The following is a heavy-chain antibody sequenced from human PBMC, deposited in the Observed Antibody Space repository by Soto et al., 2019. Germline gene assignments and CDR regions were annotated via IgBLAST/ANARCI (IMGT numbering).Heavy chain of an antibody. CDR1: GFTFSSYG. CDR3: AKDSYYDSSGYSPFDY. CDR2: ISYDGSNK. Sequence: QPGGSLRLSCAASGFTFSSYGMHWVRQAPGKGLEWVAVISYDGSNKYYADSVKGRFTISRDNSKNTLYLQMNSLRAEDTAVYYCAKDSYYDSSGYSPFDYWGQGTLVTVSS. J-gene: IGHJ4*02. V-gene: IGHV3-30*18. D-gene: IGHD3-22*01.